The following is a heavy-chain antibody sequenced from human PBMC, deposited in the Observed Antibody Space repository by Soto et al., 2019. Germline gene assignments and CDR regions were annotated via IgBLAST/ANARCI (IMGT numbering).Heavy chain of an antibody. CDR3: ARGLSGGTMVRGHHGMDV. D-gene: IGHD3-10*01. CDR2: IYHSGST. Sequence: PSESLSLTCAVSGGSISRSNWWSWVRQPPGKGLEWIGEIYHSGSTNYNPSLKSRVTISVDKSKNQFSLKLSSVTAADTAEYYCARGLSGGTMVRGHHGMDVWGQGTTVTVSS. CDR1: GGSISRSNW. J-gene: IGHJ6*02. V-gene: IGHV4-4*02.